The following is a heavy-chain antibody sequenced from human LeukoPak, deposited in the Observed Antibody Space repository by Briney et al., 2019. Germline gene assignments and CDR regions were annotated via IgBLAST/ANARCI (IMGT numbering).Heavy chain of an antibody. Sequence: GGSLKISWKGSGFRFTSYWIGWVRQIPGKGLGWMGIIYPGDSDTRFSPSFQGQVTISADKSISTAYLQRSSLKASDTAMYYCARHYYDSSGYSPFDYWGQGTLVTVSS. V-gene: IGHV5-51*01. CDR2: IYPGDSDT. CDR1: GFRFTSYW. J-gene: IGHJ4*02. CDR3: ARHYYDSSGYSPFDY. D-gene: IGHD3-22*01.